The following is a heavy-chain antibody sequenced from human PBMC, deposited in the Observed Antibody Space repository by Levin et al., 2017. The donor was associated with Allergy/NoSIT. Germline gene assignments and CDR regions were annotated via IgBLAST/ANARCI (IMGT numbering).Heavy chain of an antibody. CDR1: GLTFSKYA. Sequence: SCAASGLTFSKYAMHWVRQAPGKGLEWVGVISEDGSSEFYIDCVKGRFTISRDNSKNRLYLQMDSLRAEDTALYYCVREIAEEGTWGQGTLVIVSS. J-gene: IGHJ4*02. CDR3: VREIAEEGT. D-gene: IGHD1-1*01. CDR2: ISEDGSSE. V-gene: IGHV3-30-3*01.